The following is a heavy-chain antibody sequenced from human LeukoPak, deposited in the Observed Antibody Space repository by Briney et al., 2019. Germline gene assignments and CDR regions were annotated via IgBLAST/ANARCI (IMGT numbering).Heavy chain of an antibody. Sequence: KTSQTLSLTCAVSGGSITTGNFYWTWVRQPPGKGLEWIGHIYHSGSPNYNPSLKSRILLSVDTSTNQISLNLTSMTAADTAVYYCASRPMKHVTNWHFDLWGRGTLVTVSS. CDR1: GGSITTGNFY. CDR3: ASRPMKHVTNWHFDL. CDR2: IYHSGSP. V-gene: IGHV4-30-4*01. J-gene: IGHJ2*01. D-gene: IGHD4-17*01.